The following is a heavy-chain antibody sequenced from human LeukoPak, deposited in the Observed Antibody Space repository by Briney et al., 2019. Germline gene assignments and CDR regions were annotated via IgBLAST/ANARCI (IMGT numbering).Heavy chain of an antibody. J-gene: IGHJ6*04. Sequence: GRSLRLSCAASGFTFSSYGMHWVRQAPGKGLEWVAVTYYDGTNKYYADSVKGRFTISSDNSKNTLYLQMNSLRAEDTAVYYCARGYVNYYYGMDVWGKGTTVTVSS. CDR1: GFTFSSYG. CDR2: TYYDGTNK. CDR3: ARGYVNYYYGMDV. V-gene: IGHV3-33*01. D-gene: IGHD5-12*01.